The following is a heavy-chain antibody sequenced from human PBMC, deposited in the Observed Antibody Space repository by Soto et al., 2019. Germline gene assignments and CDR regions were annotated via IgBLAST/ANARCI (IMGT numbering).Heavy chain of an antibody. CDR1: GFTSTKYG. J-gene: IGHJ4*02. CDR3: VRGDTTGPLEN. Sequence: QVHLVQSGGGVVQPGMSLRRSCEESGFTSTKYGMHWVRQAPGKGLEWVAVIWYDGSSKYYADTVKGRVNISRDNSKNTVYLEMHSMRGEDTAVYYCVRGDTTGPLENWGQGTLVTVSS. CDR2: IWYDGSSK. D-gene: IGHD2-2*01. V-gene: IGHV3-33*01.